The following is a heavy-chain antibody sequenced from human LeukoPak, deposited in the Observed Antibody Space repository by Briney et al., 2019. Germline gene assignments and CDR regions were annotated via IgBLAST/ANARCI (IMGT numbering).Heavy chain of an antibody. CDR3: ARGHGSGSYFQTPFDY. Sequence: GGSLRLSCAASGFTFSSYSMNWVRQAPGKGLEWVSSISSSSSYIYYADSVKGRFTISRDNAKNSLYPQMNSLRAEDTALYYCARGHGSGSYFQTPFDYWGQGTLVTVSS. D-gene: IGHD3-10*01. CDR2: ISSSSSYI. J-gene: IGHJ4*02. CDR1: GFTFSSYS. V-gene: IGHV3-21*01.